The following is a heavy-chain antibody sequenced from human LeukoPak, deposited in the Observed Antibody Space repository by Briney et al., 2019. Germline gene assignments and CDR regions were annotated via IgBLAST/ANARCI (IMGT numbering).Heavy chain of an antibody. V-gene: IGHV3-21*04. CDR3: AKGGYYYGMDV. Sequence: GGSLRLSCAASGFTFSSYSMNWVRQAPGKGLEWVSSVSSSSGDRFHADSVKGRFTISRDIPKNSLYLQMNSLRAEDTAVYYCAKGGYYYGMDVWGQGTTVTVSS. CDR2: VSSSSGDR. CDR1: GFTFSSYS. J-gene: IGHJ6*02.